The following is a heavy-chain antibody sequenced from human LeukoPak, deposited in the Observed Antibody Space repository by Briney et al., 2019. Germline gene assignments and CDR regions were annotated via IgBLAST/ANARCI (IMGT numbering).Heavy chain of an antibody. CDR1: GFPFSSYS. CDR2: IWYDGSSQ. D-gene: IGHD2-2*01. V-gene: IGHV3-33*01. Sequence: PGGSLRLSCAASGFPFSSYSMYWVRQAPGKGLEWVAFIWYDGSSQHYADSVKGRFTVSRDHSRNTVYLQMNSLRAEDTAVYYCARDGCSTTSCFDYWGQGTLVTVSS. J-gene: IGHJ4*02. CDR3: ARDGCSTTSCFDY.